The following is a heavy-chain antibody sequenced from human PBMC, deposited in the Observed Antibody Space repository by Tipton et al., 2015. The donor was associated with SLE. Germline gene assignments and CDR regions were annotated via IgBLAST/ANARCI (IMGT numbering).Heavy chain of an antibody. D-gene: IGHD3-10*01. CDR2: IYYSGST. V-gene: IGHV4-39*07. J-gene: IGHJ3*02. Sequence: TLSLTCTVSGGSISSSNYYWGWIRQPPGKGLEWIGTIYYSGSTYYNPSLKSRVTISVDTSKNQFSLKLSSVTAADTAVFYCARHSTREFSDAFDIWGQGTRVTVSS. CDR3: ARHSTREFSDAFDI. CDR1: GGSISSSNYY.